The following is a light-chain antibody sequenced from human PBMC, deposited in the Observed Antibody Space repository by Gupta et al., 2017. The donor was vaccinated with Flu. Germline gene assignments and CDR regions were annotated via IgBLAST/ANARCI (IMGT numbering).Light chain of an antibody. CDR3: QQYFATPLT. CDR1: QIILSSSNNKNF. V-gene: IGKV4-1*01. J-gene: IGKJ3*01. CDR2: WAS. Sequence: DIVMTQSPDSLAVSLGERATIHCKSSQIILSSSNNKNFLAWYQQKPGQPPKLLIYWASTRESGVPSRFSGSGSGTDFTLTISSLQAEDVAVYYCQQYFATPLTFGPGTRVEI.